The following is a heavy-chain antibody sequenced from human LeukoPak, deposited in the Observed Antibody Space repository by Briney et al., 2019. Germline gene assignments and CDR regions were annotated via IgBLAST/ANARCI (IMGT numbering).Heavy chain of an antibody. CDR2: IYPSGGT. V-gene: IGHV4-61*02. CDR3: ARDSYYYDSSGYYLDY. D-gene: IGHD3-22*01. CDR1: GDSISSGSFY. J-gene: IGHJ4*02. Sequence: SETLSLTCSVSGDSISSGSFYWSWIRQPAGRGLEWIGRIYPSGGTNYNPSLKSRVTISLDTSKNQFSLKLSSVTAADTAVYYCARDSYYYDSSGYYLDYWGQGTLVTVSS.